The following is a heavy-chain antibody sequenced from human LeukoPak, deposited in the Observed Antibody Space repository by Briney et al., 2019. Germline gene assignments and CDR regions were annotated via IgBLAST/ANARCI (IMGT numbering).Heavy chain of an antibody. V-gene: IGHV3-23*01. Sequence: PGGSLRLSCVFSGFTFSSYAMSWVRQAPGKGLEWVSSLSGSGGSTYYADSVKDRFTISRDNSKNTLYLQMNSLRVEDTAVYYCAKDPHTGYSFAYWGQGTLVIVSS. CDR3: AKDPHTGYSFAY. CDR1: GFTFSSYA. CDR2: LSGSGGST. J-gene: IGHJ4*02. D-gene: IGHD5-18*01.